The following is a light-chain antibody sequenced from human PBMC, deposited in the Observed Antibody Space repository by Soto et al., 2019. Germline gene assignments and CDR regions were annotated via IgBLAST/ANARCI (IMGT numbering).Light chain of an antibody. CDR2: DAS. CDR1: QCISSW. Sequence: DLRMTMSPATLSLSLGDIGIITCRASQCISSWLAWYQQTPGKAPKFLIYDASSLESGVPSRFSGSGSGTEFTLTISSQHPDDFATYSCQQDYSYWTFGQGTKVDI. V-gene: IGKV1-5*01. J-gene: IGKJ1*01. CDR3: QQDYSYWT.